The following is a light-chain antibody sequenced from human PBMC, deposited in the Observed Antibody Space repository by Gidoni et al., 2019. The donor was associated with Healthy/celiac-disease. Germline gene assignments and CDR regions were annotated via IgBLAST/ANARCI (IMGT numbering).Light chain of an antibody. CDR2: DAS. J-gene: IGKJ2*01. Sequence: DIQMTQSRSSLSASVGDRVTITCQASQEISNYLNWYQQKPGKAPKLLIYDASNLETGVPSRFSGSGSGTDFTFTISSLPPEDIATYYCQQYDNLPYTFGQGTKLEIK. CDR1: QEISNY. V-gene: IGKV1-33*01. CDR3: QQYDNLPYT.